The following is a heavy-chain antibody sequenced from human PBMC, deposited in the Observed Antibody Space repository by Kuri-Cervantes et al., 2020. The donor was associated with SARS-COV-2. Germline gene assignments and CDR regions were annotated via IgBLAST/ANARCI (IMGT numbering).Heavy chain of an antibody. V-gene: IGHV3-53*01. Sequence: GGSLRLSCATSGFTVSRDYMSWVRQAPGKGLEWVSLIYSAGNTYYAASVKGRFTISRDDSNNTLYLQMNSLRAEDTAVYYCAKEGRVPAARYYYYGMDVWGQGTTVTVSS. CDR1: GFTVSRDY. D-gene: IGHD2-2*01. J-gene: IGHJ6*02. CDR3: AKEGRVPAARYYYYGMDV. CDR2: IYSAGNT.